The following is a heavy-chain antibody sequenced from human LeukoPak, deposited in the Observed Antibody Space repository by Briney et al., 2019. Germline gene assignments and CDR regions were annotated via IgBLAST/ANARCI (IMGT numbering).Heavy chain of an antibody. CDR1: GGSISSSNW. J-gene: IGHJ5*02. CDR3: ARGGTTVAGTFWFDP. CDR2: IYHTGSS. D-gene: IGHD6-19*01. Sequence: SETLSLTCTVSGGSISSSNWWSWVRQPPGKGLEWIGEIYHTGSSNYNPSLKSRVTISVDKSKSQFSLKLSSVTAADTAVYYCARGGTTVAGTFWFDPWGQGTLVTVSS. V-gene: IGHV4-4*02.